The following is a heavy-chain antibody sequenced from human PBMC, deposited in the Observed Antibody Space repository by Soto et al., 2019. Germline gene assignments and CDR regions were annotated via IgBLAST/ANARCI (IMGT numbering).Heavy chain of an antibody. V-gene: IGHV3-21*01. CDR2: ISSSSSYI. D-gene: IGHD1-26*01. J-gene: IGHJ6*02. CDR3: GATSGSSYYYYGMDV. Sequence: PGGSLRLSCAASGFTFSGYSMNWVRQAPGKGLEWVSSISSSSSYIYYADSVKGRFTISRDNAKNSLYLQMNSLRAEDTAVYYCGATSGSSYYYYGMDVWGQGTTVTVSS. CDR1: GFTFSGYS.